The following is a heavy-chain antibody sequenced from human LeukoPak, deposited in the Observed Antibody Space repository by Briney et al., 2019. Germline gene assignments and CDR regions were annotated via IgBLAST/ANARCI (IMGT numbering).Heavy chain of an antibody. Sequence: ETLSLTCTVSGGSISSYYWSWIRQPPGKGLEWIGYIYYSGSTNYNPSLKSRVTISVDTSKNQFSLKLSSVTAADTAVYYCARGGSAVVTAYAGYFQHWGQGTLVTVSS. CDR1: GGSISSYY. CDR2: IYYSGST. J-gene: IGHJ1*01. CDR3: ARGGSAVVTAYAGYFQH. D-gene: IGHD2-21*02. V-gene: IGHV4-59*01.